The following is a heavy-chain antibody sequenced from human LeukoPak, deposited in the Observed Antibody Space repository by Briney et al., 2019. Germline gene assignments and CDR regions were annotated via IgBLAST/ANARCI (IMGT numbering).Heavy chain of an antibody. D-gene: IGHD4-17*01. Sequence: PSETLSLTCTVSGGSISSYYWSWIRQPPGKGLEWIGYMHYSGSTNYNPSLKSRVTISVDTSKNQFSLKLSSVTAADTAVYYCARGKVTRDWYFDLWGRGTLVTVSS. CDR2: MHYSGST. CDR1: GGSISSYY. J-gene: IGHJ2*01. CDR3: ARGKVTRDWYFDL. V-gene: IGHV4-59*01.